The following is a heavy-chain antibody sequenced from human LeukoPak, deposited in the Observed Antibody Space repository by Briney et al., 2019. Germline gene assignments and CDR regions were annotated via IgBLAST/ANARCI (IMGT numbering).Heavy chain of an antibody. Sequence: QNGGSVRLSCEASGFTFSSYWMSWLRQDQGKGLEWVANIKQDGSEKYYVDSVKGRFTISRDNAKNSLYLQMNSLRAEDTAVYYCARARSRFDYWGQGTLVTVSS. CDR2: IKQDGSEK. J-gene: IGHJ4*02. CDR3: ARARSRFDY. V-gene: IGHV3-7*04. CDR1: GFTFSSYW. D-gene: IGHD6-13*01.